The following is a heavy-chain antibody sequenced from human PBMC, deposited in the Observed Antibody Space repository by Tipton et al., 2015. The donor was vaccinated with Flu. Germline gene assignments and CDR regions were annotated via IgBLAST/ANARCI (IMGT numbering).Heavy chain of an antibody. J-gene: IGHJ4*02. CDR2: IYPDDSDT. D-gene: IGHD2-2*02. Sequence: VQLVQSGAEVKKPGESLKISCKDSKYSFTSYWIGWVRQMPGKGLEWMGIIYPDDSDTRYSPSFQGQVTISADKSSSTAYLQWSSLKASDTAIYYCARQDCSSGTCYIDYWGQGTVITVSS. CDR1: KYSFTSYW. V-gene: IGHV5-51*01. CDR3: ARQDCSSGTCYIDY.